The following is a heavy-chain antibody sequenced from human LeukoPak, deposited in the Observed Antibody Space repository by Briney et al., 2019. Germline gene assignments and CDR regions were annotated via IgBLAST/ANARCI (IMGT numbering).Heavy chain of an antibody. CDR3: AKDRDWTVTVPDY. D-gene: IGHD4-17*01. CDR2: INPDGSEK. Sequence: GGSLRLSCEASGFTFSTHWMTWVRQAPGKGLEWVASINPDGSEKYYVDSVKGRFPISRDNSKNTLYLQMNSLRAEDTAVYYCAKDRDWTVTVPDYWGQGTLVTVSS. CDR1: GFTFSTHW. V-gene: IGHV3-7*05. J-gene: IGHJ4*02.